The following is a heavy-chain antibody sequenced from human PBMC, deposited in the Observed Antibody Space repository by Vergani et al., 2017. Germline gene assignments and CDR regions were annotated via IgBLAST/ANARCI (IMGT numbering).Heavy chain of an antibody. CDR2: FYTGGGT. V-gene: IGHV4-61*02. CDR1: GGSISSGSYY. J-gene: IGHJ6*02. Sequence: QVQLQESGPGLVRPSQTLSLTCTVPGGSISSGSYYWSWFRQPAGKGLEWIGRFYTGGGTSYNPSLKSRVTISVDTSKNQFSLQLSSVTAADTAVYYGARDPLYSTTWPFLLLDMDVWGQGTTVTVSS. CDR3: ARDPLYSTTWPFLLLDMDV. D-gene: IGHD6-13*01.